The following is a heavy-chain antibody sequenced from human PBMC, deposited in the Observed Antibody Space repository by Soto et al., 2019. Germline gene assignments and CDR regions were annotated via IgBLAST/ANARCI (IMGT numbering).Heavy chain of an antibody. D-gene: IGHD6-13*01. CDR3: AADPRGSSWYYYGMDV. CDR2: IVVGNGNT. V-gene: IGHV1-58*01. Sequence: GASVKVSCKASGFTFTSSAVQWVRQARGQRLEWIGWIVVGNGNTNYAQKFQERVTITRDMSTSTAYMELSSLRSEDTAVYYCAADPRGSSWYYYGMDVWGQGTTVTVSS. J-gene: IGHJ6*02. CDR1: GFTFTSSA.